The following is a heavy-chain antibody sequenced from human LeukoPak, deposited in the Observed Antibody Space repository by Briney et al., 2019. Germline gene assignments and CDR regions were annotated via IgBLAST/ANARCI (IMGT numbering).Heavy chain of an antibody. CDR2: IYYSGST. CDR1: GGSISSYY. J-gene: IGHJ3*02. D-gene: IGHD3-22*01. Sequence: PSETLSLTCTVSGGSISSYYWSWIRQPPGKGLEWIGYIYYSGSTNYNPSLKSRVTISVDTSKNQFSLKVNSVTAADTAVYYCARDHDSSGIYYRGTFDIWGQGTMVTVSS. V-gene: IGHV4-59*12. CDR3: ARDHDSSGIYYRGTFDI.